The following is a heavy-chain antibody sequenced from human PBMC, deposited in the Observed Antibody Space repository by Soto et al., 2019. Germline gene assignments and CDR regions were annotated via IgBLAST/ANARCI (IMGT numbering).Heavy chain of an antibody. J-gene: IGHJ3*02. D-gene: IGHD2-2*01. CDR3: ARLKGYCSSISCKPAYTQPNAFDI. CDR1: GYTFTSYG. V-gene: IGHV1-18*01. CDR2: ISAYNGNT. Sequence: QVQLVQSGAEVKKPGASVKVSCKASGYTFTSYGISWVRQAPGQGLEWMGWISAYNGNTNYAQKLQGRVTMTTDTSTSTAYMELRSLRSDDTAVYYCARLKGYCSSISCKPAYTQPNAFDIWGQGTMVTVSS.